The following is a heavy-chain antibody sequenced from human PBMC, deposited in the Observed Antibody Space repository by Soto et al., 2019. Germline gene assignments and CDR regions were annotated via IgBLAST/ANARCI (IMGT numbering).Heavy chain of an antibody. J-gene: IGHJ4*02. CDR3: ARAIVVVTPPDY. V-gene: IGHV1-3*05. CDR2: INAGNGNT. CDR1: GYTFTSYA. Sequence: QVQLVQSGAEEKKPGASVKVSCKASGYTFTSYAMHWVRQAPGQRLEWMGWINAGNGNTKYSQKFRGRVTINRDTSASTAYMELRSLRSEDTAVYYCARAIVVVTPPDYWGQGTLVTVSS. D-gene: IGHD3-22*01.